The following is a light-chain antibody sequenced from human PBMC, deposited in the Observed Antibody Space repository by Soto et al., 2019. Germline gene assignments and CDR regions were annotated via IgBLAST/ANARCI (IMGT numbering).Light chain of an antibody. CDR2: GTS. V-gene: IGKV3-20*01. J-gene: IGKJ5*01. CDR1: QSVSSSY. CDR3: QQYGSFPIT. Sequence: DIVLTQSPGTLSLSPGERATLSCRASQSVSSSYLAWYQQKPGQALRLLIYGTSSRATGIPDRFSGSGSETDFTLTISSLEPEDFAVFYCQQYGSFPITFGQGTRLEIK.